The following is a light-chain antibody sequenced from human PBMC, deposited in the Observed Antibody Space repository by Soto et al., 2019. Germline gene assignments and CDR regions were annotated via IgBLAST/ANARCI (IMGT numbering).Light chain of an antibody. CDR1: QTFRNL. Sequence: EIVLTQSPVTLSLSPVERATLSCMASQTFRNLLAWYQQKPGQPPRLLIYDGYYRATDTPPRFSGSGSGTDFTLTISSLEPEDSAVYYCQQRSNWPPITFGQGTRLEIK. J-gene: IGKJ5*01. CDR3: QQRSNWPPIT. V-gene: IGKV3-11*01. CDR2: DGY.